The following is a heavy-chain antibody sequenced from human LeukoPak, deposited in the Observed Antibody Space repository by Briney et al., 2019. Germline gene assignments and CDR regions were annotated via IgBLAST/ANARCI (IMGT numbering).Heavy chain of an antibody. J-gene: IGHJ5*02. Sequence: GASVKVSCKASGGTFSSYAISWVRQAPGQGLEWMGRIIPILGIANYAQKFQGRVTITADKSTSTAYMELSSLRSEDTAVYYCARVGDIVVVPAAMGGSWFDPWGQGTLVTVSS. CDR1: GGTFSSYA. CDR3: ARVGDIVVVPAAMGGSWFDP. D-gene: IGHD2-2*01. V-gene: IGHV1-69*04. CDR2: IIPILGIA.